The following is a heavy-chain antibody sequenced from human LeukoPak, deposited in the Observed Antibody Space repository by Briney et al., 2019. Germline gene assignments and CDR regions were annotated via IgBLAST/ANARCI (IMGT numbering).Heavy chain of an antibody. J-gene: IGHJ4*02. CDR2: ISTYNGNT. V-gene: IGHV1-18*04. CDR1: GYNFDRYG. CDR3: ARDLEHCRNIICSNSAY. Sequence: GASVKVSCKGSGYNFDRYGVNWVRQAPGQGLEWVGWISTYNGNTFYAQKFEGRVSMTTDTSTNTGYMDLRSLRSDDTAVYYCARDLEHCRNIICSNSAYWGQGTLVTVSS. D-gene: IGHD2-2*01.